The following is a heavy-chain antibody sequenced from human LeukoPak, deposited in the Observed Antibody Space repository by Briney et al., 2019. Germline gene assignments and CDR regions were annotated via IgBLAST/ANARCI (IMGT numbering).Heavy chain of an antibody. D-gene: IGHD3-22*01. J-gene: IGHJ4*02. Sequence: GGSLRLSCAASGFTFSDHYMDWVRQAPGKGLEWVGRTRNKANSYTTEYAASVKGRFTISRDDSKSIAYLQMNSLKTEDTAVYYCTRGSTGYSFFDSWGQGTLVTVSS. CDR3: TRGSTGYSFFDS. V-gene: IGHV3-72*01. CDR1: GFTFSDHY. CDR2: TRNKANSYTT.